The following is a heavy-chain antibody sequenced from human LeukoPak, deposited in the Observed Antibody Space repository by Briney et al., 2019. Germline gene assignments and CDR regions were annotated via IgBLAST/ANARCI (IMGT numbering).Heavy chain of an antibody. CDR1: GFTFSNYA. D-gene: IGHD6-13*01. Sequence: PGGSLRLSCAASGFTFSNYAMSWVRKAPGKGLEWVSVITNSGDKTYYADSVKGRFTISRDNSKNTLYLQINSLRAEDTAIYYCAKAPMEDSWYIHFDYWGQGTLVTVSS. V-gene: IGHV3-23*01. CDR3: AKAPMEDSWYIHFDY. J-gene: IGHJ4*02. CDR2: ITNSGDKT.